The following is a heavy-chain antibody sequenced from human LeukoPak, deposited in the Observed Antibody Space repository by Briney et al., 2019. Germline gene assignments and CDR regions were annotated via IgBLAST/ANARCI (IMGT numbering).Heavy chain of an antibody. CDR2: INPSGGST. CDR1: GYTFTSYY. Sequence: ASVKVSCKASGYTFTSYYMHWVRQAPGQGLEWMGIINPSGGSTSYAQKFQGRVTMTRDMSTSTVYMELSSLRSEDTAVHYCARPRGARTRSDAFDIWGQGTMVTVSS. J-gene: IGHJ3*02. V-gene: IGHV1-46*01. D-gene: IGHD3-16*01. CDR3: ARPRGARTRSDAFDI.